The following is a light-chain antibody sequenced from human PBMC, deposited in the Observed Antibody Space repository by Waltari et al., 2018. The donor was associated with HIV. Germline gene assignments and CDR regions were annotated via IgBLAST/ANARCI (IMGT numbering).Light chain of an antibody. CDR1: SGHSNYA. V-gene: IGLV4-69*01. CDR2: FNSDGSH. Sequence: GASVKLTCTLSSGHSNYAIAWHQQQPEKGPRYLMKFNSDGSHDKGDGIPVRFSGSSSGAERYLTISSLQSEDEADYYCQTWDTGTVVFGGGTKLTVL. J-gene: IGLJ2*01. CDR3: QTWDTGTVV.